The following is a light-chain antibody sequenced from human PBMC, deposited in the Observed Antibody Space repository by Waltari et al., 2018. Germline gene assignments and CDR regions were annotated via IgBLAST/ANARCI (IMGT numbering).Light chain of an antibody. CDR1: SRGVGNYNL. J-gene: IGLJ1*01. CDR2: EVT. V-gene: IGLV2-23*02. Sequence: QSGLTQPASVSGSPGQSITVSCTGTSRGVGNYNLVSWYQQYPGKAPRLMVYEVTKRTSGVSDRFFGSKSGNTASLTISGLQSEDEADYYCCSYAGLGIYVFGTGTKVTVL. CDR3: CSYAGLGIYV.